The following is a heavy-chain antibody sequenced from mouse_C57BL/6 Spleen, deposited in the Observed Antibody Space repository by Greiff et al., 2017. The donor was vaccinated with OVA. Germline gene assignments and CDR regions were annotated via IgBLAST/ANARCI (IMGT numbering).Heavy chain of an antibody. CDR3: ARSGHAHYYGSSYEAMDY. CDR1: GYTFTSYW. Sequence: QVQLQQPGAELVKPGASVKMSCKASGYTFTSYWITWVKQRPGQGLEWIGDIYPGSGSTNYNEKFKSKATLTVDTSSSTAYMQLSSLTSEDSAVYYCARSGHAHYYGSSYEAMDYWGQGTSVTVSS. V-gene: IGHV1-55*01. CDR2: IYPGSGST. D-gene: IGHD1-1*01. J-gene: IGHJ4*01.